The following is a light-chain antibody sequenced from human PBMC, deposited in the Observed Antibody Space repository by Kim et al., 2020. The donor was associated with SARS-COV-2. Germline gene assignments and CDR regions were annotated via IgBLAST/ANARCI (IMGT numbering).Light chain of an antibody. CDR2: QDS. J-gene: IGLJ1*01. V-gene: IGLV3-1*01. Sequence: SYELTQPPSVSVSPGQTASITCSGDKLGDKYACWYQQKPGQSPVLVIYQDSKRPSGIPERFSGSNSGNTATLTISGTQAMDEADYYCQAWDSSTANYVFATGTKVTVL. CDR3: QAWDSSTANYV. CDR1: KLGDKY.